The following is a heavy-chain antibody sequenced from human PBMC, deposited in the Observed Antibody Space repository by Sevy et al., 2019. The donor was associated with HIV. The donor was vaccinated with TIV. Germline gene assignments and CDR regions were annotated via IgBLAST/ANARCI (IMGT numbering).Heavy chain of an antibody. V-gene: IGHV3-7*03. CDR3: ARGPRIAVAATYYYYYGMDV. Sequence: GGSLRLSCAASGFTFSSYWMSWVRQAPGKGLEWVANIKQDGSEKYYVDSVKGRFTISRDNAKNSLYLQMNSLTAEDTAVYYCARGPRIAVAATYYYYYGMDVWGQGTTVTVSS. CDR2: IKQDGSEK. CDR1: GFTFSSYW. D-gene: IGHD6-19*01. J-gene: IGHJ6*02.